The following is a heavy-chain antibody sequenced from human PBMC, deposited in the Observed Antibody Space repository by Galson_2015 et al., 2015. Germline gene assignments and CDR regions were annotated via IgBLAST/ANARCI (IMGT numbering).Heavy chain of an antibody. Sequence: SETLSLTCTVSGGSISSSSYYWGWIRQPPGKGLEWIGSIYYSGSTYYNPSLKSRVPISVDTSKNQFSLKLSSVTAADTAVYYCARSLKSIAAADSWFDPWGQGTLVTVSS. J-gene: IGHJ5*02. D-gene: IGHD6-13*01. CDR1: GGSISSSSYY. CDR3: ARSLKSIAAADSWFDP. CDR2: IYYSGST. V-gene: IGHV4-39*07.